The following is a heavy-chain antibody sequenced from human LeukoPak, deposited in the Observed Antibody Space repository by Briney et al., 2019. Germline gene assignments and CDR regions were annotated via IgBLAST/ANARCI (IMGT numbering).Heavy chain of an antibody. CDR1: GFTFSTYT. D-gene: IGHD3-16*01. CDR3: TRDTMGGIAGSGSDY. Sequence: GGSLRLSCVVSGFTFSTYTMNWFRQAPGKGLEWVGFIRSKTFGGTPDYAASVQGRFTISRDDSKSIAYLQMSSLKADDTAMYYCTRDTMGGIAGSGSDYWGQGTLVTVSS. CDR2: IRSKTFGGTP. V-gene: IGHV3-49*03. J-gene: IGHJ4*02.